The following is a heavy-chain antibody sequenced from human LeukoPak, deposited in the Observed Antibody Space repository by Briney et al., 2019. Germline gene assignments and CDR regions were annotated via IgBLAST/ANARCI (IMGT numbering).Heavy chain of an antibody. CDR3: ARESSGYPFDY. J-gene: IGHJ4*02. CDR1: GGSISSGDYY. V-gene: IGHV4-30-4*08. D-gene: IGHD3-22*01. Sequence: SQTLSLTCTVSGGSISSGDYYWSWIRQPPGKGLEWIGYIYYSGSTYYNPSLKSRVTISVYTSKNQFSLKLSSVTAADTAVYYCARESSGYPFDYWGQGTLVTVSS. CDR2: IYYSGST.